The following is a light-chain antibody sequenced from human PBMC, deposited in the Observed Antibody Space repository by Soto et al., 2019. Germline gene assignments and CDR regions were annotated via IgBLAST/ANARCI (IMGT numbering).Light chain of an antibody. J-gene: IGKJ1*01. CDR3: QQYNNWWT. Sequence: EIVMTQSPATLSVSPGERATLSCRASQSVSNNLAWYQKKPGQAPRLLIYGASTRATGIPARFSGGGSGTEFTLNISSLQSEDFAVYYCQQYNNWWTFGQGNRVEIK. V-gene: IGKV3-15*01. CDR2: GAS. CDR1: QSVSNN.